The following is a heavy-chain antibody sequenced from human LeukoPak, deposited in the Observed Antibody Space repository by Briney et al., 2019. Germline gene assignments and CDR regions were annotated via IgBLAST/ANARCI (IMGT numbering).Heavy chain of an antibody. V-gene: IGHV3-9*01. CDR1: GFTFVDYA. Sequence: GGSLRLSCAASGFTFVDYAMHWVRQAPGKGLEWVSGISWNSGDIDYADSAKGRFTISRDNAKSSLYLQMNSLRAEDTPLYYCGKNIKAPLFFCGFDNWGQGTMVTVSS. D-gene: IGHD2-15*01. CDR2: ISWNSGDI. CDR3: GKNIKAPLFFCGFDN. J-gene: IGHJ3*02.